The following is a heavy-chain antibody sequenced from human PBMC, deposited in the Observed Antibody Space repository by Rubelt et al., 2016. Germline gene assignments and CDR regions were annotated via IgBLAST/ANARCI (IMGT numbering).Heavy chain of an antibody. V-gene: IGHV3-23*01. CDR1: GFTFSNYA. CDR2: ISGSGGNT. J-gene: IGHJ4*02. Sequence: CAASGFTFSNYAMSWARQAPGKGLEWVSAISGSGGNTYYADSVKGRFTISRDNSKNTLYLQMNSLRAEDTAVYYCAKTRVGRSNVLDHWGQGTLVTVSS. D-gene: IGHD5-24*01. CDR3: AKTRVGRSNVLDH.